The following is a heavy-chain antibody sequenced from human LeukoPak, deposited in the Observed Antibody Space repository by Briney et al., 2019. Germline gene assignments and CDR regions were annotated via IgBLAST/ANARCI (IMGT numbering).Heavy chain of an antibody. D-gene: IGHD2-8*01. CDR2: ISYDGSNK. V-gene: IGHV3-30*04. J-gene: IGHJ6*02. CDR1: GFTFSSYA. Sequence: GRSLRLSCAASGFTFSSYAMHWVRQAPGKGLEWVAVISYDGSNKYYADSVKGRFTISRDNSKNTLYLQMNSLRAEDTAVYYCARDLIRGGDYYYYGMDVWGQGTTVTVSS. CDR3: ARDLIRGGDYYYYGMDV.